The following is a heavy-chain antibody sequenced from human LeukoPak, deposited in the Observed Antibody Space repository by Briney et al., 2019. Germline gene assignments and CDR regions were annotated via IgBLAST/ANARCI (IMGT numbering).Heavy chain of an antibody. CDR2: INHNGNVN. J-gene: IGHJ4*02. Sequence: PGGSLRLSCAASGFTFSSYWMNWARQAPGKGLEWVASINHNGNVNYYVDSVKGRFTISRDNSKNTLYLQMNSLRAEDTAVYYCARAKYYFDYWGQGTLVTVSS. CDR1: GFTFSSYW. CDR3: ARAKYYFDY. V-gene: IGHV3-7*01.